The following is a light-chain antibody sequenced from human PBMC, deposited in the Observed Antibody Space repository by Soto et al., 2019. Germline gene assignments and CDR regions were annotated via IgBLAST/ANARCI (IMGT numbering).Light chain of an antibody. CDR2: GAS. CDR1: QSVSSSY. CDR3: RQYGSSPST. J-gene: IGKJ4*01. Sequence: EIVLTQSPGTLSLSPGERATLSCRASQSVSSSYLAWYQQKPGQAPRLLIYGASSRATGIPDRFSGGGSGTDFTLTISRLEPEDFAVYYCRQYGSSPSTFGGGTKVDIK. V-gene: IGKV3-20*01.